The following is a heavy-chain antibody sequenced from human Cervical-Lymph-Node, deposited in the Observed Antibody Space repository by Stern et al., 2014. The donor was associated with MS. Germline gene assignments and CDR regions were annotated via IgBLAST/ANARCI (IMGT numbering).Heavy chain of an antibody. D-gene: IGHD3-22*01. V-gene: IGHV3-9*01. CDR3: AKDEHHYDSTSFDI. CDR2: ISWNRGSI. Sequence: MQLVQSGGGLVKPGRSLRLSCAASGFTFDDYAMHWVRQAPGKGLEWVSGISWNRGSIGYADSVKGRFTISRDNAKNSLYLQMNSLRAEDTALYYCAKDEHHYDSTSFDIWGQGTMVTVSS. J-gene: IGHJ3*02. CDR1: GFTFDDYA.